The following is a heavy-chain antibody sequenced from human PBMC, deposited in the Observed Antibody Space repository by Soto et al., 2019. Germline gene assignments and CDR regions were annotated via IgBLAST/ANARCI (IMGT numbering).Heavy chain of an antibody. D-gene: IGHD4-17*01. CDR2: INHSGST. Sequence: SETLSLTCAVYGGSFSGYYWSWIRQPPGKGLEWIGEINHSGSTNYNPSLKSRVTISVDTSKNQFSLKLSSVTAADTAVYYCARAPMTTVTTSFYYYMDVWGKGTTVTVSS. CDR1: GGSFSGYY. CDR3: ARAPMTTVTTSFYYYMDV. V-gene: IGHV4-34*01. J-gene: IGHJ6*03.